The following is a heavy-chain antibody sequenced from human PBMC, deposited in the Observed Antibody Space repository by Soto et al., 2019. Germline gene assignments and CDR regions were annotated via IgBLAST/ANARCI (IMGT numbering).Heavy chain of an antibody. CDR2: ISAYNGNT. CDR1: GYTFTSSG. D-gene: IGHD5-12*01. J-gene: IGHJ4*02. CDR3: AREGRDGYNFSFHYFDY. Sequence: ASVKVSCKASGYTFTSSGISWVRQAPGQGLEWMGWISAYNGNTNYAQKLQGRVTMTTDTSTSTDYMELRSLRSDDTAVYYCAREGRDGYNFSFHYFDYWGQGTLVTVSS. V-gene: IGHV1-18*04.